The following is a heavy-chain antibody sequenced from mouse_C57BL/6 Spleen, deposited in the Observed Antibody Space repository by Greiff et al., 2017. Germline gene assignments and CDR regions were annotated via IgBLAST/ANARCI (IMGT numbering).Heavy chain of an antibody. CDR3: ARGWRYCDV. D-gene: IGHD2-3*01. Sequence: EVQLQQSGPELVKPGASVKISCKASGYTFTDYYMNWVKQSHGKSLEWIGDINPNNGGTSYNQKFKGKATLTVDKSSSTAYMELRSLTSEDSAVYYCARGWRYCDVWGTGTTVTVSS. V-gene: IGHV1-26*01. CDR1: GYTFTDYY. J-gene: IGHJ1*03. CDR2: INPNNGGT.